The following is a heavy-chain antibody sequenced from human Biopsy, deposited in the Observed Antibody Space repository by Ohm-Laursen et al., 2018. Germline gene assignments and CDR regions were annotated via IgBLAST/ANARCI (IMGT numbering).Heavy chain of an antibody. V-gene: IGHV4-59*07. CDR1: GDSISSYY. CDR3: ARGYAGLYEAFDF. J-gene: IGHJ3*01. CDR2: IYNDVST. Sequence: SDTLSLTCTVSGDSISSYYWSWIRQPPGKGLEWIGNIYNDVSTKYNPSLRSRVTISADKSANQFSLKLRSVTAADTAVYYCARGYAGLYEAFDFWGQGTVVTVAS. D-gene: IGHD5-18*01.